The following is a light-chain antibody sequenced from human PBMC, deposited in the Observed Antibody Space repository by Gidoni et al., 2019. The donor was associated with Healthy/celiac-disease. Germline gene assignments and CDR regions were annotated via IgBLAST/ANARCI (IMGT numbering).Light chain of an antibody. J-gene: IGKJ2*01. Sequence: DIQMTQSPSSLSASVGDRVTITCRASQVISNFLAWYQQKPGKAPKLLLYAASRLESGVPSRFSGSGSGTDYTLTISSLQPEDFATYYCQQYYSTLMYTFGQGTKLEIK. CDR1: QVISNF. CDR3: QQYYSTLMYT. CDR2: AAS. V-gene: IGKV1-NL1*01.